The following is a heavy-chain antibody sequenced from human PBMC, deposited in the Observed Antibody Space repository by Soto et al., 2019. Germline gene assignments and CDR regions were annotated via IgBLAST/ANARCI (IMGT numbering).Heavy chain of an antibody. CDR2: ISSSSSYI. V-gene: IGHV3-21*01. Sequence: EVQLVESGGGLVKPGGSLRLSCAASGFTFSSYSMNWVRQAPGKWLEWVSSISSSSSYIYYADSVKGRFTISRDNAKNSLYLQMNSLRAEDTAVYYCAREMGRPRGMDVWGQGTTVTVSS. J-gene: IGHJ6*02. D-gene: IGHD3-16*01. CDR1: GFTFSSYS. CDR3: AREMGRPRGMDV.